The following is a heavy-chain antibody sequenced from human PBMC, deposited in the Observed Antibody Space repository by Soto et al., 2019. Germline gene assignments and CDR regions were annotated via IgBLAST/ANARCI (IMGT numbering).Heavy chain of an antibody. CDR1: GYRFNNYW. D-gene: IGHD2-2*02. CDR2: IYPGDSNT. V-gene: IGHV5-51*01. J-gene: IGHJ6*02. Sequence: GESLKISCQGSGYRFNNYWIAWVRQMPGKGLEWMGIIYPGDSNTRYSPSFQGQVIISADKSITTAYLQWSSLKASDTAMYYCARVYCISTSCYSYVWGQGTTVTSP. CDR3: ARVYCISTSCYSYV.